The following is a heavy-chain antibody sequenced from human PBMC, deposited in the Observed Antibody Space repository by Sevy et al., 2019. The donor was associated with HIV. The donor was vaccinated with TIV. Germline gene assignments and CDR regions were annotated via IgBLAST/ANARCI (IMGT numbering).Heavy chain of an antibody. CDR2: VIPNSGQT. V-gene: IGHV1-8*01. CDR1: GYTFTDYE. Sequence: ASVKVSCKASGYTFTDYEINWVRQASGQGLEWMGWVIPNSGQTAYAQKFQGRVTMTTSTSTGTAYMELSGLRSEDTATYYCATLLSYDGASYYLRYWGQGTLVAVSS. CDR3: ATLLSYDGASYYLRY. D-gene: IGHD3-10*02. J-gene: IGHJ4*02.